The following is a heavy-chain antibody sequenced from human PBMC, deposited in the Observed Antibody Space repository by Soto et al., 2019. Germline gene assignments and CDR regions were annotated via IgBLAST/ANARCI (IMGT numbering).Heavy chain of an antibody. J-gene: IGHJ5*02. CDR1: GGSFSGYY. CDR2: INHSGST. CDR3: ARGSSPELMGYAILGTAARNWFDP. V-gene: IGHV4-34*01. Sequence: QVQLQQWGAGLLKPSETLSLTCAVYGGSFSGYYWSWIRQPPGKGLEWIGEINHSGSTNYNPSLKRRVTISVDTSMSQFSLTLSSVTAADTAVYYCARGSSPELMGYAILGTAARNWFDPWGQGTLVTVSS. D-gene: IGHD2-8*01.